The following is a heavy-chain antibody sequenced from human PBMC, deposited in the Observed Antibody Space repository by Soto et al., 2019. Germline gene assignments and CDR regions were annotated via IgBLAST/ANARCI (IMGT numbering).Heavy chain of an antibody. D-gene: IGHD3-10*01. V-gene: IGHV3-23*01. J-gene: IGHJ6*03. CDR1: GFSFSRYA. CDR2: IRGGGGGT. Sequence: EVQLLESGGGLVQPGGSLRLSCAASGFSFSRYAMSWVRQAPGKGLEWVSVIRGGGGGTNYADSGKGRFTISRDNSKDTLYLQMNSLRADDTAVYYCAKSGRTSVDYYFYMDVWGQGATVTVSS. CDR3: AKSGRTSVDYYFYMDV.